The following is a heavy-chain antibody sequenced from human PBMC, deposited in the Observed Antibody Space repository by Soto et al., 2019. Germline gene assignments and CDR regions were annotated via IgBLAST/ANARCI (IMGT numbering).Heavy chain of an antibody. J-gene: IGHJ4*02. CDR3: ARSGDTGSLGY. D-gene: IGHD3-10*01. CDR2: IWYDGSNK. Sequence: QVQLVESGGGVVQPGRSLRLSCAASGFTFSSYGMHWVRQAPGKGLEWVAVIWYDGSNKYYADSVKGRFTISRDNSKNTLYLRMNSLRAEDTAVYYCARSGDTGSLGYWGQGTLVTVSS. V-gene: IGHV3-33*01. CDR1: GFTFSSYG.